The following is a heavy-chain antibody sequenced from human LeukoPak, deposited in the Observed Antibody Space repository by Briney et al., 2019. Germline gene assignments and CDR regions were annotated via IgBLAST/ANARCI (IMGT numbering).Heavy chain of an antibody. CDR3: ARDGRPLDY. V-gene: IGHV3-7*03. Sequence: GGSLRLSCAASGFTFSSYWMGWVRQAPGKGLEWVANIRQDGGENHYVDSVTGRFTISRDNAKNSLYLQMNSLRVEDTAVYYCARDGRPLDYWGQGTLVTVSS. CDR2: IRQDGGEN. J-gene: IGHJ4*02. CDR1: GFTFSSYW.